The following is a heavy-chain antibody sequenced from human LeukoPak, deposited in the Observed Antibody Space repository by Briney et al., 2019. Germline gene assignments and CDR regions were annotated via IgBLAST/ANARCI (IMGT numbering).Heavy chain of an antibody. V-gene: IGHV4-39*07. J-gene: IGHJ6*03. CDR3: ARDRRDYGGYFYYMDV. Sequence: PSETLSLTCTVSGGSISSSSYYWGWIRQPPGKGLEWIGSIYYSGSTYYNPSLKSRVTISIDTSKNQFSLKLSSVTAADTAVYYCARDRRDYGGYFYYMDVWGKGTTVTVSS. CDR2: IYYSGST. CDR1: GGSISSSSYY. D-gene: IGHD4-23*01.